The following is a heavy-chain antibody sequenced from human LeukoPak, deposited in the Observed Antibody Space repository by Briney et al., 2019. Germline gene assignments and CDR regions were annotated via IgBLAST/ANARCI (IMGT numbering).Heavy chain of an antibody. V-gene: IGHV3-21*04. Sequence: PGGSLRLSCAASGFTFSSYSMSRVRQAPGKGLEWVSSISSSSSYIYYADSVKGRFTISRDNAKNSLYLQMNSLRAEDTGLYYCASSREYCSGSKCYDCFQDWGQGTLVTVSS. D-gene: IGHD2-2*01. J-gene: IGHJ1*01. CDR1: GFTFSSYS. CDR3: ASSREYCSGSKCYDCFQD. CDR2: ISSSSSYI.